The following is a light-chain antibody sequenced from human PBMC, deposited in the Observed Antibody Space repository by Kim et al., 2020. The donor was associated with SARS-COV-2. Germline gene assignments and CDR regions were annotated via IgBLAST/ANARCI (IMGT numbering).Light chain of an antibody. Sequence: QRVTISCTGSSSNIGAGYGVHWYQQLPGTAPKLLIYDNNNRPSGVPDRFSGSKSGTSASLAITGLQAEDEADYYCQSFDRSLSGWVFGGGTQLTVL. CDR3: QSFDRSLSGWV. V-gene: IGLV1-40*01. J-gene: IGLJ3*02. CDR1: SSNIGAGYG. CDR2: DNN.